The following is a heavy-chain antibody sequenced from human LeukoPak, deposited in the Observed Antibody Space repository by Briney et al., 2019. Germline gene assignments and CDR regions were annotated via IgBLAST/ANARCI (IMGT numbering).Heavy chain of an antibody. J-gene: IGHJ3*02. D-gene: IGHD1-26*01. CDR3: ASLIVGATGDAFDI. Sequence: SETLSLTCTVSGGSISSYYWSWIRQPAGKGLEWIGYIYYSGSTNYNPSLKSRVTISVDTSKNQFSLKLSSVTAADTAVYYCASLIVGATGDAFDIWGQGTMVTVSS. V-gene: IGHV4-59*01. CDR1: GGSISSYY. CDR2: IYYSGST.